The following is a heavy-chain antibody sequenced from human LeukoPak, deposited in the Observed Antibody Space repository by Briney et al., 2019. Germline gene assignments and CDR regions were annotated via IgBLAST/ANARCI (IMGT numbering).Heavy chain of an antibody. J-gene: IGHJ6*03. CDR2: IYYSGST. CDR1: GGSISSSSYY. Sequence: SETLSLTCTVSGGSISSSSYYWSWIRQPPGKGLEWIGYIYYSGSTNYNPSLKSRVSISVHTSKNQFSLKLSSVTAADTAVYYCARTTEGGYSYGYFYYYYMDVWGKGTTVTISS. D-gene: IGHD5-18*01. CDR3: ARTTEGGYSYGYFYYYYMDV. V-gene: IGHV4-61*01.